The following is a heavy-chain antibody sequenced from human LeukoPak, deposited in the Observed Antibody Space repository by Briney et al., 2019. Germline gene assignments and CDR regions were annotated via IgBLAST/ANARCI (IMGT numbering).Heavy chain of an antibody. J-gene: IGHJ6*03. CDR3: VRLPYSSSRWGGLEYYYYYMDV. Sequence: PSETLSLTCTVSGGSISSYYWSWIRQPPGKGLEWIGYIYYSGSTNYNPSLKSRVTISVDTSKNQFSLKLSSVTAADTAVYYCVRLPYSSSRWGGLEYYYYYMDVWGKGTTVTVSS. CDR1: GGSISSYY. D-gene: IGHD6-6*01. V-gene: IGHV4-59*12. CDR2: IYYSGST.